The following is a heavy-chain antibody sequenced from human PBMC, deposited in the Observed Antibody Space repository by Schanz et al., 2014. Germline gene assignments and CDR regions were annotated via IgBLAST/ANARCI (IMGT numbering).Heavy chain of an antibody. CDR3: ARDKGGYYPFDY. Sequence: VQLVESGGGVVQPGRSLRLSCAASGFTFGSYPIHWVRQAPGKGLEWVANIKQDGIEKYYVDSVKGRFTISRDNAKNSLYLQMNSLTADDTAVYYCARDKGGYYPFDYWGRGTLVTVSS. D-gene: IGHD3-3*01. CDR2: IKQDGIEK. CDR1: GFTFGSYP. V-gene: IGHV3-7*01. J-gene: IGHJ4*02.